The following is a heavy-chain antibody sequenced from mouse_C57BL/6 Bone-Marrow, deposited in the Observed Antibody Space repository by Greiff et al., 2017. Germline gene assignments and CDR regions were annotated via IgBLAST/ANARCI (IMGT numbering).Heavy chain of an antibody. Sequence: VQLQQSGAELARPGASVKLSCKASGYTFTSYGISWVKQRTGQGLEWIGEIYPRSGNTYYNEKFKGKATLTADKSSSTAYMGLRSLTSEDSAVYFCARDDGYPLYYYAMDYWGQGTSVTVSS. CDR2: IYPRSGNT. D-gene: IGHD2-3*01. CDR1: GYTFTSYG. V-gene: IGHV1-81*01. J-gene: IGHJ4*01. CDR3: ARDDGYPLYYYAMDY.